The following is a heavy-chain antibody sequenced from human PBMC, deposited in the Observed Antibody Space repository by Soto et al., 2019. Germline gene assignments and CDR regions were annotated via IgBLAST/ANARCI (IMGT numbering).Heavy chain of an antibody. Sequence: EVQLVESGGGLVQPGGSLRLSCAASGFTFSTYWMHWVRQAPGKGLVWVSRIRKKTNSYTTEYAASVKGRFIISRDDSTNSLYLQMSSLKTEDTAVYYCTTVTTVDYYFDYWGQGTLVTVSS. CDR3: TTVTTVDYYFDY. V-gene: IGHV3-72*01. CDR2: IRKKTNSYTT. CDR1: GFTFSTYW. J-gene: IGHJ4*02. D-gene: IGHD4-17*01.